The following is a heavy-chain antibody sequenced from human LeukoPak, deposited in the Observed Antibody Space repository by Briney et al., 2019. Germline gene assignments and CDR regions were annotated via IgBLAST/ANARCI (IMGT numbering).Heavy chain of an antibody. CDR1: GGSISSSNYY. CDR2: IYYSGST. D-gene: IGHD6-19*01. V-gene: IGHV4-39*01. CDR3: ARVSPIAVAGSSYYYAMDV. J-gene: IGHJ6*02. Sequence: KPSETLSLTCSVSGGSISSSNYYWGWIRQPPGKGLEWIGSIYYSGSTYNNPSLKSRVTLSLDTSKSQFSLRLSSVTAADTAVYYCARVSPIAVAGSSYYYAMDVWGQGTTVTVSS.